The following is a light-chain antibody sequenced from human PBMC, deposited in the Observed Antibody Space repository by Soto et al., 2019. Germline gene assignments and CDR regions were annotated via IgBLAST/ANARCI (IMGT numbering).Light chain of an antibody. CDR3: QQYNKWPLT. Sequence: EIVMTQSPATLSMSPGERATLSCRASQSVRSNLAWYKQKPGQAPRLLIYGASSRATGIPDRFSGSGSGTEFTLTISSLQSEDFAVYYCQQYNKWPLTFGGGTKVEIK. CDR2: GAS. J-gene: IGKJ4*01. CDR1: QSVRSN. V-gene: IGKV3-15*01.